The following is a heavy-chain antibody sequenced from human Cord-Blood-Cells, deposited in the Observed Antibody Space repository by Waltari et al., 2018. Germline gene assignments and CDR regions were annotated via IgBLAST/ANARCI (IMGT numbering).Heavy chain of an antibody. CDR1: GFPFSSYA. J-gene: IGHJ4*02. D-gene: IGHD6-13*01. V-gene: IGHV3-30*04. CDR2: ISYDGSNK. Sequence: QVQLVESGGGVVQPGRSLRLSGAAPGFPFSSYAMHWVRQAPGKGLEWVAVISYDGSNKYYADSVKGRFTISRENSKNTLYLQMNSLRAEDTAVYYCAREAGRAAAGPIDYWGQGTLVTVSS. CDR3: AREAGRAAAGPIDY.